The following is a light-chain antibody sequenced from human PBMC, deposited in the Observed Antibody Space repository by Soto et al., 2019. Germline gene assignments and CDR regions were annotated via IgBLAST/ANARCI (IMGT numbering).Light chain of an antibody. CDR3: QQYRT. CDR1: QCISSW. V-gene: IGKV1-5*03. J-gene: IGKJ2*01. Sequence: DIQMTQSPSTLSASVGDRVTITCRASQCISSWLAWYQQKPGKAPKLLIYKASSLESGAPPRFGGSGSGTEFTLTISSLQPDDFATYYCQQYRTFGQGTKLQIK. CDR2: KAS.